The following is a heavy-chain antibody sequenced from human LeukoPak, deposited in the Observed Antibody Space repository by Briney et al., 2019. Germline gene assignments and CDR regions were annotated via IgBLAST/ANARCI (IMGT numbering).Heavy chain of an antibody. J-gene: IGHJ5*02. CDR1: GGPISTYY. D-gene: IGHD3/OR15-3a*01. CDR2: IISSGNT. CDR3: ARQIGSGLFILP. Sequence: LSETLSPTCTVSGGPISTYYWSWIRQAAGKGLGWGGRIISSGNTNYKPSLKSRLTISEDTSKNQFSLKLSSVAAADTAVYYCARQIGSGLFILPGGQGTLVTVSS. V-gene: IGHV4-4*07.